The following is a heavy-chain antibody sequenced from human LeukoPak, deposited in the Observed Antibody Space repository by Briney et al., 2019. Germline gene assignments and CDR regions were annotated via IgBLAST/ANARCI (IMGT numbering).Heavy chain of an antibody. CDR2: INPHSGGT. D-gene: IGHD3-3*01. Sequence: ASVKVSCKASGYTFTGYYMHWVRQAPGQGLEWMGWINPHSGGTNYAQKFQGRVTMTRDTSISTAYMKLTRLRSDDPAVYYCARTYYDFWSGYYSSGADDYWGQGTLVTVSS. J-gene: IGHJ4*02. V-gene: IGHV1-2*02. CDR3: ARTYYDFWSGYYSSGADDY. CDR1: GYTFTGYY.